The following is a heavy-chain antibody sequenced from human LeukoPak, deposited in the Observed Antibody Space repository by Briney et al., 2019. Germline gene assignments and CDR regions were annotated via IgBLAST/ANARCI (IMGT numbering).Heavy chain of an antibody. J-gene: IGHJ4*02. V-gene: IGHV4-61*02. Sequence: SQTLSLTCTVSGGSISSGSYYWSWIRQPAGKGLEWIGRFYTSGSTNYNPSLKSRVTISVDTSKNQFSLKLSSVTAADTAVYYCARGVSGRSSSFDYWGQGTLVTVSS. D-gene: IGHD5/OR15-5a*01. CDR2: FYTSGST. CDR3: ARGVSGRSSSFDY. CDR1: GGSISSGSYY.